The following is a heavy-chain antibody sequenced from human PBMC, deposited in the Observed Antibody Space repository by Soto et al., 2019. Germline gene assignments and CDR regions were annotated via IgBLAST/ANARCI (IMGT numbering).Heavy chain of an antibody. D-gene: IGHD5-12*01. CDR2: IIPILGIA. V-gene: IGHV1-69*08. CDR1: GGTFSSYT. J-gene: IGHJ5*02. Sequence: QVQLVQSGAEVKKPGSSVKVSCKASGGTFSSYTISWVRQAPGQGLEWMGRIIPILGIANYAQKFQGRVTITADKXTXXGYMELSSLRSEDTAVYYCAGDHPAGYAGLNWFDPWGQGTLVTVSS. CDR3: AGDHPAGYAGLNWFDP.